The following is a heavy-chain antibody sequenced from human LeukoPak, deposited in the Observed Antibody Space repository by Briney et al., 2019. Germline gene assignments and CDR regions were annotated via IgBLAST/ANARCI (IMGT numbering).Heavy chain of an antibody. CDR1: GYTFTGYY. CDR3: AREMVRGVIGYYYYYMDV. V-gene: IGHV1-8*02. CDR2: MNPNSGNT. Sequence: ASVKVSCKASGYTFTGYYMHWVRQATGQGLEWMGWMNPNSGNTGYAQKFQGRVTMTRNTSISTAYMELSSLRSEDTAVYYCAREMVRGVIGYYYYYMDVWGKGTTVTISS. D-gene: IGHD3-10*01. J-gene: IGHJ6*03.